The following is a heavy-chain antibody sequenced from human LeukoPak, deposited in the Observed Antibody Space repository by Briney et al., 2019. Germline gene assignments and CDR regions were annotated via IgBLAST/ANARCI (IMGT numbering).Heavy chain of an antibody. CDR1: GYTLTELS. D-gene: IGHD2-2*01. Sequence: ASVKVSCKVSGYTLTELSMHWVRQAPGQGLEWMGWISAYNGNTNYAQKLQGRVTMTTDTSTSTAYMELRSLRSDDTAVYYCARDRILAHCSSTSCSEAYFDYWGQGTLVTVSS. V-gene: IGHV1-18*01. CDR2: ISAYNGNT. CDR3: ARDRILAHCSSTSCSEAYFDY. J-gene: IGHJ4*02.